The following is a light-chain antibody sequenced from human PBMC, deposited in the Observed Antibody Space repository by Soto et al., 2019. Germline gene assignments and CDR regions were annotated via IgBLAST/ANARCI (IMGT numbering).Light chain of an antibody. CDR1: HSIGTW. J-gene: IGKJ1*01. CDR2: DAS. Sequence: DIQMTQSPSALSTSLGDRVTITCRASHSIGTWLAWYQQRPGKAPKLLIYDASSLGSGVPSRFSGGGSGTEFTLTISSLQPDDFAVYYCQQYGSSPPRTFGQGTKVE. V-gene: IGKV1-5*01. CDR3: QQYGSSPPRT.